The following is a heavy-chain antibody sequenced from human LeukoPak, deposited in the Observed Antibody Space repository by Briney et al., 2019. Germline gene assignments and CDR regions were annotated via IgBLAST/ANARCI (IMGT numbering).Heavy chain of an antibody. Sequence: ASVTVSCRASGYTFTIYGISWVRQAPGQGLEWMGWISAYNVNTNYAQKLQGRVTITTDTSTSTAYMELRSLRSDDTAVYYCARVSKVDMIPDYWGPGTLVAVSP. CDR3: ARVSKVDMIPDY. CDR1: GYTFTIYG. V-gene: IGHV1-18*01. J-gene: IGHJ4*02. CDR2: ISAYNVNT. D-gene: IGHD5-12*01.